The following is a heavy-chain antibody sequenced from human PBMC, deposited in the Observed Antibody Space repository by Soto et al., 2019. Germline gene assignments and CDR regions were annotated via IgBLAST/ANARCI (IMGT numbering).Heavy chain of an antibody. J-gene: IGHJ4*02. CDR3: ARGGTPIDD. CDR1: GYTFTNFG. V-gene: IGHV1-18*01. Sequence: QVQLVQSGSEVKKPGASVKVSCKASGYTFTNFGISWVRQAPGQGLEWMGWISAYNGNTNYAQNFQGRVTMTTDTSTSTTYMALRSLRSHDTALYYCARGGTPIDDCGQGTLVTVSS. CDR2: ISAYNGNT. D-gene: IGHD3-16*01.